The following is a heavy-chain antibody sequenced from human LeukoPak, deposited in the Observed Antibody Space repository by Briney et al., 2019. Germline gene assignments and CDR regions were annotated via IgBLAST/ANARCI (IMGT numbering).Heavy chain of an antibody. D-gene: IGHD6-13*01. V-gene: IGHV4-4*07. CDR1: GGSISSYY. CDR2: IYTSGST. CDR3: ARDTDSSSWSYYYYYYGMDV. Sequence: SETLSLTCTVSGGSISSYYWSWIRQPAGKGLEWIGRIYTSGSTTYNPSLKSRVTMSVDTSKNQFSLKLSSVTAADTAVYYCARDTDSSSWSYYYYYYGMDVWGQGTTVTVSS. J-gene: IGHJ6*02.